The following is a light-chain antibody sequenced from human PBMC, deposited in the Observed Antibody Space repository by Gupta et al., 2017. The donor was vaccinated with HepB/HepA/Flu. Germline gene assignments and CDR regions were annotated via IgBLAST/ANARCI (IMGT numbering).Light chain of an antibody. CDR3: QQRSSYPRT. CDR1: QSISSC. CDR2: DTS. Sequence: MVLTQSPATLSLSTGERATLPCRASQSISSCFAWYHQKAGQAPRLLIYDTSNRATGVPARFSGSGSATEFTLTISSLEPEDFAAYYCQQRSSYPRTFGGGTKVEIK. J-gene: IGKJ4*02. V-gene: IGKV3-11*01.